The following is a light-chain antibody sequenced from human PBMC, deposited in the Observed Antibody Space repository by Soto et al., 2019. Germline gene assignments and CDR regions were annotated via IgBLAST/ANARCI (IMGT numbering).Light chain of an antibody. CDR3: QQYNTWPPTYT. CDR1: QSVKTY. J-gene: IGKJ2*01. V-gene: IGKV3-15*01. CDR2: GAS. Sequence: EIVITQSPATLSVSPGGRATLSCRASQSVKTYLAWYQQRPGQPPGLLIYGASTRATGIPARFSGSGSGTEFSLTISSLQSEDFAVYYCQQYNTWPPTYTFGQGTKLEIK.